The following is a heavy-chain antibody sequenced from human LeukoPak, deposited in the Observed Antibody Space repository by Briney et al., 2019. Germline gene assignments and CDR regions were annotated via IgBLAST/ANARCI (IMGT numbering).Heavy chain of an antibody. Sequence: GGCLRLSCAASGFTFSNAWMSWVRQAPGKGLEWVGRIKSKTDGGTTDYAAPVKGRFTISKDDSKNTLYLQMNNLKTEDTAVYYCTTVQTPAPLPLRSDFWSGYYKDYWGQGTLVTVSS. D-gene: IGHD3-3*01. CDR2: IKSKTDGGTT. J-gene: IGHJ4*02. CDR3: TTVQTPAPLPLRSDFWSGYYKDY. V-gene: IGHV3-15*01. CDR1: GFTFSNAW.